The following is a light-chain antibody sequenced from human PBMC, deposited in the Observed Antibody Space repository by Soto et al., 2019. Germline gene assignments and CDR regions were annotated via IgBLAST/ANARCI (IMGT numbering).Light chain of an antibody. Sequence: EIVMTQSPSKMSVSPGEGTTLSCRASQSVRSNLAWYQQKPGQAPRLLIYGASTRATGIPARFSGSGSGTEFTLTVSSLQSADFAVYYCQQYNNWPPITFGQGTRLEIK. J-gene: IGKJ5*01. CDR3: QQYNNWPPIT. V-gene: IGKV3-15*01. CDR2: GAS. CDR1: QSVRSN.